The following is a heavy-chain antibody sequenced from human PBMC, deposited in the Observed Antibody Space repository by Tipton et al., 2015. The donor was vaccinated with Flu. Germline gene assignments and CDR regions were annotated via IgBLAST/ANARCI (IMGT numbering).Heavy chain of an antibody. Sequence: TLSLTCTVSGYSLTRGYYWGWVRQPPEEGPEWIGTIYHTGATHYNPSLESRVILSVDTSKDQFSLKLTSVTAADTAVYYCARVMGWNDDSSSFDIWGQGTLVTVSS. D-gene: IGHD1-1*01. CDR2: IYHTGAT. CDR1: GYSLTRGYY. CDR3: ARVMGWNDDSSSFDI. J-gene: IGHJ3*02. V-gene: IGHV4-38-2*02.